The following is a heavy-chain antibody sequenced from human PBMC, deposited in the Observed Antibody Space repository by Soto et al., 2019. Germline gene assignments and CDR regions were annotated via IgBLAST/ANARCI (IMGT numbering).Heavy chain of an antibody. J-gene: IGHJ4*02. CDR2: IYYSGST. D-gene: IGHD3-22*01. CDR3: AGSDYYDTSGYYYRVDY. Sequence: QVQLQESGPGLVKPSQTLSLTCTVSGGSISSGGYYWSWIRQHPGKGLEWIGYIYYSGSTYYNPSLKRPVTISEATSKNPFSLKLTSVTAADTAVYYCAGSDYYDTSGYYYRVDYWGQGTLVTVSS. CDR1: GGSISSGGYY. V-gene: IGHV4-31*01.